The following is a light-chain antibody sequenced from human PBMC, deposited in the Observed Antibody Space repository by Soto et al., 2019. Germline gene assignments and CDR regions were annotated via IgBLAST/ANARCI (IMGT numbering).Light chain of an antibody. J-gene: IGKJ1*01. V-gene: IGKV3-11*01. CDR3: QQRSVWPWT. CDR2: DVS. Sequence: EIVLTQSPATLSLSPGERATLSCRASQSVTSFLAWYQQKPGQAPRLLIYDVSNRASGIPARFSGSGSGTDFTLTISSLEPEDFAVFYCQQRSVWPWTFGQGTKVDIK. CDR1: QSVTSF.